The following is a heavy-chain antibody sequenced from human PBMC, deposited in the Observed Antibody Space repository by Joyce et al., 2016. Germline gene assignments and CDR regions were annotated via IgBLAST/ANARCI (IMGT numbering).Heavy chain of an antibody. Sequence: QAQLVQSGAEVKKPGAAVNVSCKASGYTLTGYYMHWVRQAPGKGLEWMGLINPQSGITKYAQQFQGWFTMTRDTSSSTVYMEVSRLRSDDTAVYYCARAVYAIRGLMDIWGPGATITVSS. J-gene: IGHJ6*02. V-gene: IGHV1-2*04. CDR3: ARAVYAIRGLMDI. CDR2: INPQSGIT. CDR1: GYTLTGYY. D-gene: IGHD2-8*01.